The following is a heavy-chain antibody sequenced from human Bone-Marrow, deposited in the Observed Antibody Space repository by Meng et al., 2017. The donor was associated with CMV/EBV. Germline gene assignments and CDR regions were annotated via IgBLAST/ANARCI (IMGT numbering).Heavy chain of an antibody. CDR3: ARGPIQYYDFWSGSQSGMDV. J-gene: IGHJ6*01. D-gene: IGHD3-3*01. CDR2: IYYSGST. V-gene: IGHV4-59*01. CDR1: GGSISSYY. Sequence: SETLSLTCTVSGGSISSYYWSWIRQPPGKGLEWIGYIYYSGSTNYNPSLKSRVTISVDTSKNQFPLKLSSVTAADTAVYYCARGPIQYYDFWSGSQSGMDVWGPGTTVTVSS.